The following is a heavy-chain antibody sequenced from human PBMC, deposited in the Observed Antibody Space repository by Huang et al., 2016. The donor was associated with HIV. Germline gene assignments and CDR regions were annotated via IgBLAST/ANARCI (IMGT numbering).Heavy chain of an antibody. CDR3: ARDPKYHRIGYYRQRRGIDI. D-gene: IGHD3-22*01. Sequence: QIQLMQSGPELKQPGASVKVSCKASGYTFTSYGITWGRQAPGQGPGWMGWISASSGDTEYAQKFQCRVTLTTDTSTNRAYMELRSLRADDTTKYYCARDPKYHRIGYYRQRRGIDIWGQGTMVIVSS. J-gene: IGHJ3*02. CDR1: GYTFTSYG. V-gene: IGHV1-18*01. CDR2: ISASSGDT.